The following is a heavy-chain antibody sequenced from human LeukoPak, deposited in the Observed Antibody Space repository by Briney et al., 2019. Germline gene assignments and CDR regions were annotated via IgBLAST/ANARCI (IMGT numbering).Heavy chain of an antibody. CDR1: GYTFTSYA. J-gene: IGHJ6*02. CDR3: ARRPGRITIFGVVIPSGMDV. D-gene: IGHD3-3*01. Sequence: ASVKVSCKASGYTFTSYAMHWVRQAPGQRLEWMGWINAGNGNTKYSQKFQGRVTMTRNTSISTAYMELSSLRSEDTAVYYCARRPGRITIFGVVIPSGMDVWGQGTTVTVSS. V-gene: IGHV1-3*01. CDR2: INAGNGNT.